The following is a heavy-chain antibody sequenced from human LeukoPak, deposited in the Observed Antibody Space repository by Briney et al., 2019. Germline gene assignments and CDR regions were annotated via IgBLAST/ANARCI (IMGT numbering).Heavy chain of an antibody. CDR2: IYYSGTT. D-gene: IGHD3-10*01. CDR3: ARSDGYGLVGI. J-gene: IGHJ3*02. CDR1: GGSISSYY. V-gene: IGHV4-59*01. Sequence: SETLSLTCTVSGGSISSYYWSWIRQPPGKGLEWIGYIYYSGTTNYNPSLKSRVTISVDTSKNQFSLKLSSVTAADTAVYYCARSDGYGLVGIWGQGTMVTVSS.